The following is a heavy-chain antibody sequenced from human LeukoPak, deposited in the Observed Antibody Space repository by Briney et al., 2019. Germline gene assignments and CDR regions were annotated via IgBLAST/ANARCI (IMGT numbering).Heavy chain of an antibody. D-gene: IGHD6-13*01. CDR1: GFTFSSYG. CDR3: ARNSYSSSWIDDY. V-gene: IGHV3-33*01. J-gene: IGHJ4*02. CDR2: IWYDGSNK. Sequence: GGSLRLSCAASGFTFSSYGMHWVRQAPGSGLEWVALIWYDGSNKYYADSVKGRFTISRDNSKNTLYLRMNSLRAEDTAVYYCARNSYSSSWIDDYWGQGTLVTVSS.